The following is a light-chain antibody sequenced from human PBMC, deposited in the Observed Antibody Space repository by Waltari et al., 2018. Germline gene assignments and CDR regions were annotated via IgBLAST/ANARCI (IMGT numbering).Light chain of an antibody. CDR2: EPY. Sequence: QSVLTQPPSVSATPGQKVTISCSGSSSNIGNEYVYWYQKLPGTAPKLLVYEPYQRPSGIPDRFSGSKSGTSATLGITGLQTGDEAHYYCGAWDPSLTAFVFGTGTEVTVL. CDR1: SSNIGNEY. J-gene: IGLJ1*01. V-gene: IGLV1-51*01. CDR3: GAWDPSLTAFV.